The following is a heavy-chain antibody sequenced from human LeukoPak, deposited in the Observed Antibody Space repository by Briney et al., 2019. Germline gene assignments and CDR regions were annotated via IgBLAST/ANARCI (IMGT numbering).Heavy chain of an antibody. Sequence: ASVKFSCKASGYTFTSYGISWVRQAPGQGLEWMGWISAYNGNTNYAQKLQGRVTMTTDTSTSTAYMELRSLRSDDTAVYYCARGSGPLWFGELYAFDIWGQGTMVTVSS. CDR2: ISAYNGNT. CDR1: GYTFTSYG. D-gene: IGHD3-10*01. J-gene: IGHJ3*02. CDR3: ARGSGPLWFGELYAFDI. V-gene: IGHV1-18*01.